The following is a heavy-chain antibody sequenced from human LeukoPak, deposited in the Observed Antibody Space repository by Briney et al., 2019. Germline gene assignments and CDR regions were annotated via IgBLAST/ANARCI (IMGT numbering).Heavy chain of an antibody. D-gene: IGHD6-6*01. CDR2: IYYSGST. CDR1: GGSISRSGYY. J-gene: IGHJ6*02. Sequence: SETLSLTCTVSGGSISRSGYYWSWIRQHPGKGLEWIGYIYYSGSTYYNPSLKSRVTISVDTSKNQFSLKLSSVTAADTAVYYCARDLRSSSSSGINYYGMDVWGQGTTVTVSS. CDR3: ARDLRSSSSSGINYYGMDV. V-gene: IGHV4-31*03.